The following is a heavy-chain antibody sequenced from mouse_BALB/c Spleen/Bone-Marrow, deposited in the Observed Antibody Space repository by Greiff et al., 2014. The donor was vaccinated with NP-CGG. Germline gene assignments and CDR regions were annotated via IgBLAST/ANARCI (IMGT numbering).Heavy chain of an antibody. Sequence: VQLQQSGPELVKPGASVKLPCKASGYTFTDYNMDWVKQSHGKSLEWIGDINPNNGCTIYNQKFKGKATLTVDKSSSTAYMELRSLTSEDNAVYYCARPDARYCYFDDWGEGTTVTVSS. CDR1: GYTFTDYN. CDR3: ARPDARYCYFDD. CDR2: INPNNGCT. V-gene: IGHV1-18*01. J-gene: IGHJ1*01.